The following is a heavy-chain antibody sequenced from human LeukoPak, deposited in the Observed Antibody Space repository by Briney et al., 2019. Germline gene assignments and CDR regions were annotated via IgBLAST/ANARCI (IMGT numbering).Heavy chain of an antibody. V-gene: IGHV1-46*01. CDR1: GGTFSSYA. CDR3: ARAGEQQQPRRVGYYYGMDV. Sequence: AASVKVSCKASGGTFSSYAISWVRQAPGQGLEWMGIINPSGGSTSYAQKFQGRVTMTRDTSTSTVYMELSSLRSEDTAVYYCARAGEQQQPRRVGYYYGMDVWGQGTTVTVSS. J-gene: IGHJ6*02. CDR2: INPSGGST. D-gene: IGHD6-13*01.